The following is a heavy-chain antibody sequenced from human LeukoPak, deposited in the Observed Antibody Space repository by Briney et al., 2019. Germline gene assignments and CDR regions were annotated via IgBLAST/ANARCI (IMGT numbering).Heavy chain of an antibody. D-gene: IGHD1-26*01. CDR1: GFTFRNHA. CDR2: ISGSGETT. J-gene: IGHJ4*02. V-gene: IGHV3-23*01. Sequence: GGSLRLSCAASGFTFRNHAMNWVRQAPGKGLEWVSVISGSGETTYYVDSVKGRFTISRDNSQNTLYLQMSSLRGEDTALYYCAKDRGMVGASVRAFDYWGQGTLVTVSS. CDR3: AKDRGMVGASVRAFDY.